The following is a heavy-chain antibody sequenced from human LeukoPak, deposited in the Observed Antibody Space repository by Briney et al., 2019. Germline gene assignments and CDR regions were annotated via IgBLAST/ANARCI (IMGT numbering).Heavy chain of an antibody. CDR1: GYTFTSYD. CDR2: MNPNSGNT. CDR3: ARLAIEFDP. D-gene: IGHD2-21*01. V-gene: IGHV1-8*01. J-gene: IGHJ5*02. Sequence: ASVKVSCTASGYTFTSYDINWVRPTTGQGLEWMGWMNPNSGNTGYAQKFQGRVTMTRNTSISTAYMELSSLRSEDTAVYYCARLAIEFDPWGQGTLVTVSS.